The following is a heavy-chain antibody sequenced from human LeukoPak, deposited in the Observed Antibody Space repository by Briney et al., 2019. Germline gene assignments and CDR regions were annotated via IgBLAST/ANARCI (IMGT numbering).Heavy chain of an antibody. J-gene: IGHJ6*03. CDR2: IYTTGST. Sequence: SETLSLTCTVSGGSISSYYWSWIRQPAGKGLEWIGRIYTTGSTNYNPSLKSRITMSVDTSKNQFSLKLSSVTAADTAVYYCARDGIAANYYMDVWGKGTTVTVSS. CDR1: GGSISSYY. CDR3: ARDGIAANYYMDV. D-gene: IGHD6-13*01. V-gene: IGHV4-4*07.